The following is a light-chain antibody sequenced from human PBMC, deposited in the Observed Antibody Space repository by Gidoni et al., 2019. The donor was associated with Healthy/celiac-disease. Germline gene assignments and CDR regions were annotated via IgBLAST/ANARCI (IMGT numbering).Light chain of an antibody. CDR3: QHYGLLT. J-gene: IGKJ4*01. CDR1: QSVSSSY. V-gene: IGKV3-20*01. Sequence: LTQSPGTLSLSPGERATLSCRACQSVSSSYLACDQQKPGQAPRLLIYGASSRPTGIPDRFSGSGSGTDFTLTISRLEPEDFAVYYCQHYGLLTFXGXTKVX. CDR2: GAS.